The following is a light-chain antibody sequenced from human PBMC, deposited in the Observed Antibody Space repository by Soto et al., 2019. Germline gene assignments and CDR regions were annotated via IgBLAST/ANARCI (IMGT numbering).Light chain of an antibody. V-gene: IGLV1-40*01. J-gene: IGLJ1*01. Sequence: QSVLTQPPSISGAPGQRVTISCTGSSSNIGAGSDVHWYHQLPGTAPKLLIYGNTNRPSGVPDRFSGSKSGTSASLAIAGLQTEDEGDYYCAAWDERLNGFYVFGTGTKVTVL. CDR2: GNT. CDR1: SSNIGAGSD. CDR3: AAWDERLNGFYV.